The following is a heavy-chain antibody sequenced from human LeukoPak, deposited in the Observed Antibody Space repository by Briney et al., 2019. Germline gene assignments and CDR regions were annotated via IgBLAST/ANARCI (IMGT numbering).Heavy chain of an antibody. CDR1: GFTVSSNY. CDR2: IYSGGST. CDR3: ARGLYYFDTSGYLYY. Sequence: GGSLRLSCAASGFTVSSNYMSLVRQAPGKGLEWVSVIYSGGSTYYADSVKGRFTISRDNSKNTLYLQVNSLRAEDTAVYYCARGLYYFDTSGYLYYWGQGTLVTVSS. V-gene: IGHV3-53*01. J-gene: IGHJ4*02. D-gene: IGHD3-22*01.